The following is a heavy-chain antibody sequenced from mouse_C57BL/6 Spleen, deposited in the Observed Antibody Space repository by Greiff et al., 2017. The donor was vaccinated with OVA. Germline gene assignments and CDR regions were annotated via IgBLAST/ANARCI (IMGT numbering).Heavy chain of an antibody. CDR2: IDPSDSET. D-gene: IGHD2-1*01. Sequence: QVQLQQPGAELVRPGSSVKLSCKASGYTFTSYWMHWVKQRPIQGLEWIGNIDPSDSETNYNQKFKDKATLTVDKSSSTAYMQLSSLTSEDSAVYYCARGSIYYGSYVAFDVWGTGTTVTVSS. J-gene: IGHJ1*03. CDR1: GYTFTSYW. V-gene: IGHV1-52*01. CDR3: ARGSIYYGSYVAFDV.